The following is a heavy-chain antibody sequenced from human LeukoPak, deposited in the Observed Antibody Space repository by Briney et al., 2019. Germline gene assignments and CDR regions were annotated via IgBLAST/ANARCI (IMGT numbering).Heavy chain of an antibody. J-gene: IGHJ4*02. D-gene: IGHD1-26*01. CDR2: INSDGSST. CDR3: ERVPGWELLDYFDY. Sequence: PGGSLRLSCAASGFTFSSYWMHWVRQAPGKGLVWVSSINSDGSSTSYADSVKGRFTISRDNAKNTLYLQMNSLRAEDTAVYYCERVPGWELLDYFDYWGQGTLVTVSS. CDR1: GFTFSSYW. V-gene: IGHV3-74*01.